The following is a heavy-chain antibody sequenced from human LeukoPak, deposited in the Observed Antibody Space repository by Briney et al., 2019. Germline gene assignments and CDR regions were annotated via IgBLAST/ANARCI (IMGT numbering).Heavy chain of an antibody. CDR1: GYTFTSYG. Sequence: ASVKVSCKASGYTFTSYGISWVRQAPGQGLEWMGWISAYNGNTNYAQKLQGRVTMTTDTSTSTAYMELRSLRSDDTAVYYCARWAGIVVVPAATIAGGYYYGMDVWGQGTTVTVSS. CDR2: ISAYNGNT. J-gene: IGHJ6*02. D-gene: IGHD2-2*01. CDR3: ARWAGIVVVPAATIAGGYYYGMDV. V-gene: IGHV1-18*01.